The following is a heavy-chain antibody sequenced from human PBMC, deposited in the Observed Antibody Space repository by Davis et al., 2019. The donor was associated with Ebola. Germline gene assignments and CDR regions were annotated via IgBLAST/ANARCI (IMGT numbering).Heavy chain of an antibody. CDR2: IYSGGST. J-gene: IGHJ6*02. CDR3: AREGAGTLVFHGMDV. Sequence: GESLKISCAASGFTVSSNYMSWVRQAPGKGLEWVSVIYSGGSTYYADSVKGRFTISRDNSKNTLYLQMNSLRAEDTAVYYSAREGAGTLVFHGMDVWGQGTTVTVSS. V-gene: IGHV3-66*01. CDR1: GFTVSSNY. D-gene: IGHD6-19*01.